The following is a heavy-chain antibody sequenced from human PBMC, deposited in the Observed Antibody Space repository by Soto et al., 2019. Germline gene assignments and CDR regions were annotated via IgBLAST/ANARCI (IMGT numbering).Heavy chain of an antibody. CDR3: ARGGNSVYYGMDV. D-gene: IGHD4-4*01. CDR1: GGSISSHY. V-gene: IGHV4-59*11. CDR2: IYYSGRT. Sequence: QVQLQESCPGLVKPSETLSLTCTVSGGSISSHYWSWIRQPPGKGLDWIGYIYYSGRTNYNPSLSSRITISLDTSRNQFSLKLSSVTAADTAIYYCARGGNSVYYGMDVWGQGTTVTVSS. J-gene: IGHJ6*02.